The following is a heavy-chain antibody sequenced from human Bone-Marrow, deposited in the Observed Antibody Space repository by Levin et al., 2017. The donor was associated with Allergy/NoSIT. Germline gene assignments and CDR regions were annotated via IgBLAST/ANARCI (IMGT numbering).Heavy chain of an antibody. Sequence: PGGSLRLSCVASGFTFGSYTIHWVRQAPGKGLEWMALISYDGSEKKYADSVKGRFTISRDNSKNTLFLQMNSLRPGDTAVYYCARDSSGYYTFDYWGQGSLVTVSS. V-gene: IGHV3-30-3*01. D-gene: IGHD3-22*01. CDR3: ARDSSGYYTFDY. CDR2: ISYDGSEK. J-gene: IGHJ4*02. CDR1: GFTFGSYT.